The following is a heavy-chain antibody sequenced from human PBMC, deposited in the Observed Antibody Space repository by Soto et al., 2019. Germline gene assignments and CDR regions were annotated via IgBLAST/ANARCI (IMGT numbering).Heavy chain of an antibody. CDR3: ARGGVSCSGGNCRLHWDY. CDR1: GFTFSNYW. J-gene: IGHJ4*02. CDR2: IKQDVSEN. Sequence: GGSLRLSCAASGFTFSNYWMSWVRQAPGKGLEWVAHIKQDVSENYYVDSVKGRFTISRDNTKNSLYLQMNSLRVEDTAVYYCARGGVSCSGGNCRLHWDYWGQGTLVTVSS. V-gene: IGHV3-7*01. D-gene: IGHD2-15*01.